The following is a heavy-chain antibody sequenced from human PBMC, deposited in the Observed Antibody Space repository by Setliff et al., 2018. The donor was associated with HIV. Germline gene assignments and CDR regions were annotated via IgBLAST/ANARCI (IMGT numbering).Heavy chain of an antibody. Sequence: SETLSLTCGVYGGSFSGYHWSWIRQPPGKGLEWIGEINHSGSTNYNPSLKSRVTLSVDTSKNQFSLKLTSVTAADTAVYYCARGRDFAGHDAYDIWGQGTMVTVSS. V-gene: IGHV4-34*01. CDR2: INHSGST. CDR3: ARGRDFAGHDAYDI. J-gene: IGHJ3*02. D-gene: IGHD2-21*02. CDR1: GGSFSGYH.